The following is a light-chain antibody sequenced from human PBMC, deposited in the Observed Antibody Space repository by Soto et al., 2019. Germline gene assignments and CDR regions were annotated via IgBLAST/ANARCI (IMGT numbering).Light chain of an antibody. J-gene: IGLJ1*01. CDR3: SSYTSSSTPYV. CDR2: DVT. Sequence: QSVLAQPASVSGSPGQSITISCTGTSSDVGGYNYVSWYQQHPVKAPKLMIYDVTNRPSGVSDRFSGSKSGNTASLTISGFQAEDEADYYCSSYTSSSTPYVSGTGTKVTV. CDR1: SSDVGGYNY. V-gene: IGLV2-14*01.